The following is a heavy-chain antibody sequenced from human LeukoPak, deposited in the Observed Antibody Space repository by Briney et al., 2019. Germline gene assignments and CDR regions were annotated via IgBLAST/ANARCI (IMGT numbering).Heavy chain of an antibody. Sequence: PSETLSLTCTVSGGSISSSGCYWGWIRQPPGKGLEWIGSIHYSGSTYYNPSLKSRVTISVDTSKNQFSLKLSSVTAADTAVYYCARDPLGGRLDYWGQGTLVTVSS. D-gene: IGHD7-27*01. V-gene: IGHV4-39*07. J-gene: IGHJ4*02. CDR2: IHYSGST. CDR1: GGSISSSGCY. CDR3: ARDPLGGRLDY.